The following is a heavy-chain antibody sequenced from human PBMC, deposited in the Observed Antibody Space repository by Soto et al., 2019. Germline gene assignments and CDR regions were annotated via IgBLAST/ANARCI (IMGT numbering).Heavy chain of an antibody. V-gene: IGHV3-74*01. CDR2: MNSDGSTT. Sequence: EVQLVESGGDSGQPGGSLRLSCVASGFTFSSSWLHWVRQAPGKELEWVSRMNSDGSTTNHADSVKGRFTISRDNAKNILYLQMNSLRAEDTAVYYCARGGNYYLDLWGRGTLVTVSS. CDR1: GFTFSSSW. D-gene: IGHD1-7*01. CDR3: ARGGNYYLDL. J-gene: IGHJ2*01.